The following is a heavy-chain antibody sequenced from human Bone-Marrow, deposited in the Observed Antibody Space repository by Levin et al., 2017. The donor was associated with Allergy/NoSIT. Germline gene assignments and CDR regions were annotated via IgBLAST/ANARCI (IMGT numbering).Heavy chain of an antibody. V-gene: IGHV3-33*03. CDR3: ATDGYGENDDY. D-gene: IGHD4-17*01. CDR2: IWYDGSNK. CDR1: GFMFRKYG. Sequence: GESLKISCAASGFMFRKYGLYWVRQAPGKGLEWVAMIWYDGSNKFYADSVKGRFTISRDNSKNTLYLQMNSLRVEDTAVYFCATDGYGENDDYWGQGTLVTVSS. J-gene: IGHJ4*02.